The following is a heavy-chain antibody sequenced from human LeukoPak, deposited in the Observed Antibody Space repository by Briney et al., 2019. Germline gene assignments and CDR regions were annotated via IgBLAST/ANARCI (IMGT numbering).Heavy chain of an antibody. CDR1: GFTFSTHA. D-gene: IGHD2-15*01. CDR2: ISDSGGDT. V-gene: IGHV3-23*01. CDR3: TKRCAYGSGRSYFFEF. J-gene: IGHJ4*02. Sequence: PGGSLRLSCAASGFTFSTHAMSWVRQAPGKGLEWVSSISDSGGDTFYANSVKGRFSISRDNFKNTLYLQMKSLRAGDTAVYYCTKRCAYGSGRSYFFEFWGQGTLVTVSS.